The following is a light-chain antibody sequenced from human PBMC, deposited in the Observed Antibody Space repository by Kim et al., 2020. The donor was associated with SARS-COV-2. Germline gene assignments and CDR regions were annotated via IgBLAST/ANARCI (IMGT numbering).Light chain of an antibody. V-gene: IGLV3-1*01. Sequence: SYELTQPPSVSVSPGQTASITCSGDKLGDKYACWYQQKPGQSPVLVIYQDSKRPSGIPERFSGSNSGNTATLTISGTQAMDEADYYCQAWDSSTGLCVFG. CDR1: KLGDKY. CDR2: QDS. CDR3: QAWDSSTGLCV. J-gene: IGLJ1*01.